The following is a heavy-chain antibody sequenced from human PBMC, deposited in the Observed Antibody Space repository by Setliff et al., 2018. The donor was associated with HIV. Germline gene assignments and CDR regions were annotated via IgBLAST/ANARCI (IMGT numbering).Heavy chain of an antibody. D-gene: IGHD2-2*01. J-gene: IGHJ4*01. Sequence: PSETLSLTCTLSGDSVTTPYYWGWIRQPPGRGLEWVGSIYHSGATYFTPSLKSRVTLSVDTSKNQFFLRLTSVSAADTGLYFCARFDHASIDYWGQGTLVTVSS. V-gene: IGHV4-38-2*02. CDR1: GDSVTTPYY. CDR3: ARFDHASIDY. CDR2: IYHSGAT.